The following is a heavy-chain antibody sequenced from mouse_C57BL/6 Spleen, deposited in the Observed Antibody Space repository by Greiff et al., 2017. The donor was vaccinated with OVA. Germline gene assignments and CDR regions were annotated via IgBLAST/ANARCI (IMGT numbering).Heavy chain of an antibody. CDR3: ARNDFRDFDV. CDR1: GYTFTSYW. CDR2: LYPGSGST. Sequence: QVQLQQPGAELVKPGASVKMSCKASGYTFTSYWITWVKQRPGQGLEWIGDLYPGSGSTNYNEKFKSKATLTVDTSSSTAYMQLSSLTSEDSAVYYCARNDFRDFDVWGTGTTVTVSA. D-gene: IGHD2-4*01. J-gene: IGHJ1*03. V-gene: IGHV1-55*01.